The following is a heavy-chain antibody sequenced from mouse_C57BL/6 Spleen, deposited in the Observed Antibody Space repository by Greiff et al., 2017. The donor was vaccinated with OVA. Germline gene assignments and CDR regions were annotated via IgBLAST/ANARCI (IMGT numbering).Heavy chain of an antibody. CDR1: GYTFTSYW. J-gene: IGHJ3*01. D-gene: IGHD2-1*01. CDR3: ARYYGNFIAY. CDR2: IDPSDSYT. Sequence: QVQLQQPGAELVRPGTSVKLSCKASGYTFTSYWMHWVKQRPGQGLEWIGVIDPSDSYTNYNQKFKGKATLTVDKSSSTAYMQLSSLTSEDSAVYYCARYYGNFIAYWGQGTLVTVSA. V-gene: IGHV1-59*01.